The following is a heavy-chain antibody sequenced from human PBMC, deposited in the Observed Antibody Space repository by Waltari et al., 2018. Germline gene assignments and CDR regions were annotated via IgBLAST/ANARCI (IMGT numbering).Heavy chain of an antibody. CDR2: ISSRGFDT. Sequence: EVQLLDSGGGLVQTGGSRRLSCAASGFTFTMFAMSWVRQVPGRGLEWVAGISSRGFDTFYADSVKGRFTVSRDNSKNMLFLEMNNLRADDTGVYYCAKDLGSTSVPYYFDYWGQGTKVTVSS. V-gene: IGHV3-23*01. CDR1: GFTFTMFA. J-gene: IGHJ4*02. CDR3: AKDLGSTSVPYYFDY. D-gene: IGHD3-16*01.